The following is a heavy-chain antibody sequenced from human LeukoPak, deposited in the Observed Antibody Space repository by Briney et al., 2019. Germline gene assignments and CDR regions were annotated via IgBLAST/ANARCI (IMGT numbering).Heavy chain of an antibody. D-gene: IGHD4-23*01. CDR2: IIPIFGTA. CDR1: GGTFSSYA. Sequence: ASVKVSCKASGGTFSSYAISWVRQAPGQGLEWMGGIIPIFGTANYAQKFQGRVTITTDESTSTAYMELSSLRSEDTAVYYCIVGGNSVLDYWGQGTLVTVSS. CDR3: IVGGNSVLDY. J-gene: IGHJ4*02. V-gene: IGHV1-69*05.